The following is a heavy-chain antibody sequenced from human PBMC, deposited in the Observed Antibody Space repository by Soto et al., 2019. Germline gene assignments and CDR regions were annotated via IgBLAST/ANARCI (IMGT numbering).Heavy chain of an antibody. Sequence: SVKVSCKASGSTFSSYDISWVRQATGQGLEWMGGIIPICGKANYAQKFQGRVTITTNESTSTAYMELSSLRSEDTAVYYCARVLGYSSIWYVRGGFDAWGQGTMVTVSS. CDR2: IIPICGKA. CDR3: ARVLGYSSIWYVRGGFDA. V-gene: IGHV1-69*05. J-gene: IGHJ5*02. CDR1: GSTFSSYD. D-gene: IGHD6-13*01.